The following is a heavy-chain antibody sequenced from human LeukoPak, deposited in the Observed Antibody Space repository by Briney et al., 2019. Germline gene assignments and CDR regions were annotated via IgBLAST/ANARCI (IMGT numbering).Heavy chain of an antibody. CDR1: GGSFSGYY. V-gene: IGHV4-34*01. CDR2: INHSGST. CDR3: AREGDIVVVPAAVSYYYYGMDV. J-gene: IGHJ6*02. D-gene: IGHD2-2*01. Sequence: PSETLSLTCAVYGGSFSGYYWSWIRQPPGKGLEWIGEINHSGSTNYNPSLKSRVTISVDTSKNQFSLKLSSVTAADTAVYYCAREGDIVVVPAAVSYYYYGMDVWGQGTTVTVSS.